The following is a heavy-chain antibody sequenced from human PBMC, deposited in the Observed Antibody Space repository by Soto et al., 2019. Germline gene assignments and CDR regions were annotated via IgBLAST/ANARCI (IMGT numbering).Heavy chain of an antibody. D-gene: IGHD4-17*01. CDR1: GFSLSNARMG. V-gene: IGHV2-26*01. J-gene: IGHJ6*03. CDR3: ARTTCGDYLYYYYYYMDV. CDR2: IFSNDEK. Sequence: QVTLKESGPVLVKPTETLTLTCTVSGFSLSNARMGVSWIRQPPGKALEWLAHIFSNDEKSYSTSLKSRLTITKDTAKSQVALIMTNMDPVDTATSYCARTTCGDYLYYYYYYMDVWGKGTTVTVSS.